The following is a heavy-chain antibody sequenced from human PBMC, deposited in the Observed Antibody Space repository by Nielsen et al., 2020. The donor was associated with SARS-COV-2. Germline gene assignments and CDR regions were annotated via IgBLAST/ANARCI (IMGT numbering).Heavy chain of an antibody. D-gene: IGHD6-13*01. CDR1: GFTFSSYG. CDR3: AKDLSSSFPPLYYYYYGMDV. J-gene: IGHJ6*02. CDR2: ISYDGSSK. V-gene: IGHV3-30*18. Sequence: GGSLRLSCAASGFTFSSYGMHWVRQAPGKGLEWVAVISYDGSSKYYADSVKGRFTISRDNSKNTLYLQMNSLRAEDTAVYYCAKDLSSSFPPLYYYYYGMDVWGQGTTVTVSS.